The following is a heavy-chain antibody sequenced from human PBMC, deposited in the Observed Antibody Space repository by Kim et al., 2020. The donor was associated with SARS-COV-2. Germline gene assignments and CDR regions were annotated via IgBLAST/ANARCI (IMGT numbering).Heavy chain of an antibody. V-gene: IGHV3-74*01. J-gene: IGHJ4*02. D-gene: IGHD2-8*01. Sequence: YADSVRGRFTISGDTAKNTVFLQMDSLREEETAMYYCAREETYGGYVVYWGQGTQVTVSS. CDR3: AREETYGGYVVY.